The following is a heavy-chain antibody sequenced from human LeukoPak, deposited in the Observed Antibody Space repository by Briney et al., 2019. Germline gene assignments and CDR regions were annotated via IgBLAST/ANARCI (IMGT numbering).Heavy chain of an antibody. CDR3: ACFDWYSTPAYMDV. CDR1: RGSLSRYY. V-gene: IGHV4-59*01. CDR2: IYYSGST. J-gene: IGHJ6*03. D-gene: IGHD3-9*01. Sequence: PSETLSLTRTVTRGSLSRYYWSWIRQPRGKGLEWIGYIYYSGSTYHNPSLPSRVTISVATSKNQFSLKLSSVTAADTAVYYCACFDWYSTPAYMDVWGKGTTVTVSS.